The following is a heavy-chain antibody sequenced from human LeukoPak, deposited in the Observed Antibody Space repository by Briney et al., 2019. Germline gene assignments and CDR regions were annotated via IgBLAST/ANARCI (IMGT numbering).Heavy chain of an antibody. CDR1: GYTFTSYY. J-gene: IGHJ3*02. CDR3: ARVSVITIFGVVIRGGAFDI. D-gene: IGHD3-3*01. Sequence: ASVKVSCKASGYTFTSYYMHWVRQAPGQGLEWMGIINHSGGSTSYAQKFQGRVTMTRDMSTSTVYMELSSLRSEDTAVYYCARVSVITIFGVVIRGGAFDIWGQGTMVTVSS. CDR2: INHSGGST. V-gene: IGHV1-46*01.